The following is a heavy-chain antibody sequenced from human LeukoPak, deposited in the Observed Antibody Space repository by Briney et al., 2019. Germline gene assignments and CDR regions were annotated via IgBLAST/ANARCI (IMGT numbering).Heavy chain of an antibody. CDR3: AKDATDFGVAVVDY. J-gene: IGHJ4*02. Sequence: GGSLRLSCAASGFTFSSYAMSWLRQAPGKGLEWVSAISGSGGSTYYADSVKGRFTISRDNYKNTLYLQMNSMRAEDTAVYYCAKDATDFGVAVVDYWGQGTLVIVSS. D-gene: IGHD6-19*01. CDR2: ISGSGGST. CDR1: GFTFSSYA. V-gene: IGHV3-23*01.